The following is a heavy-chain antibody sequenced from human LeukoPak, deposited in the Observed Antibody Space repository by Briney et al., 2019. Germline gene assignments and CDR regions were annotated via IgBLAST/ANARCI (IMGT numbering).Heavy chain of an antibody. CDR1: GYTFTGYW. CDR3: ARDFGDYLHFDY. J-gene: IGHJ4*02. V-gene: IGHV1-46*01. Sequence: RGASVKVSCKAFGYTFTGYWMHWVRQAPGQGPEWMGVISPSGGSTSYAQKFQGRVTLTRDMSTRTVYMELSSLRSEDTAVYYCARDFGDYLHFDYWGQGTLVTVSS. CDR2: ISPSGGST. D-gene: IGHD4-17*01.